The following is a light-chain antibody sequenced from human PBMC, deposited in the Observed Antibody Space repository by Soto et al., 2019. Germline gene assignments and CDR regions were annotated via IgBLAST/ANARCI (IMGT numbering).Light chain of an antibody. V-gene: IGLV2-14*01. J-gene: IGLJ1*01. CDR1: SSDVGGYNY. CDR2: EVS. Sequence: QSALTQPASVSGSPGQSITISCTGTSSDVGGYNYVSWYQQHPGKAPKLMIYEVSNRPSGVSNRFSGSKSGNTASLTISGLQSEDDADYYCSSYTRSSTRVFGTGTKVTVL. CDR3: SSYTRSSTRV.